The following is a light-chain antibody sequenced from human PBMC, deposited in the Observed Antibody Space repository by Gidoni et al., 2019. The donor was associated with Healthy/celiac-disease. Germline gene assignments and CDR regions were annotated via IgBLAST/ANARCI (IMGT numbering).Light chain of an antibody. CDR3: QAWDSSTVV. J-gene: IGLJ2*01. V-gene: IGLV3-1*01. CDR1: KLGDKY. Sequence: SYELTQPPSVSVSPGQTASITCSGDKLGDKYACWYQQKPGQSPVLVIYEDNKRPSGITERFSGSNSGNTATLTISGTQSMDEADYYCQAWDSSTVVFGGGTQLTVL. CDR2: EDN.